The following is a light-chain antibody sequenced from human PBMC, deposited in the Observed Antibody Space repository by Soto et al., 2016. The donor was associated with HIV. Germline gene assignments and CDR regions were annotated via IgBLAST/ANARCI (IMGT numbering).Light chain of an antibody. CDR3: QQYKSYSWT. J-gene: IGKJ1*01. V-gene: IGKV1-17*01. CDR1: QGIGNE. CDR2: LIS. Sequence: DIQMTQSPPSLSASVGDRVSITCRSSQGIGNELGWYQQKPGRAPKRLIYLISTLQSGVPSRFRGSGSGTEFSLTITSLQPDDFATYYCQQYKSYSWTFGQGTKGGNQT.